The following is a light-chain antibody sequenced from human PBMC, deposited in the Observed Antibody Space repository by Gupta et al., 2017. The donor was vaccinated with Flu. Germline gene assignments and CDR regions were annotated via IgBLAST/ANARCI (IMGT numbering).Light chain of an antibody. Sequence: IPCRSSKRSVYKNGITYLTWFQQRPGQFPRRHIYEVSNRDSGGPDRCSGSGSVTDFTLKMRRVEAEDVGGYYCRRGTHPWTFGQGTRLEI. V-gene: IGKV2-30*01. CDR1: KRSVYKNGITY. J-gene: IGKJ2*02. CDR2: EVS. CDR3: RRGTHPWT.